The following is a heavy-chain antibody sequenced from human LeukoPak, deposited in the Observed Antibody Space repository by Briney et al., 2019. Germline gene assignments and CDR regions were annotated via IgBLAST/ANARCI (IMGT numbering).Heavy chain of an antibody. CDR1: GYTFTSYY. J-gene: IGHJ4*02. CDR3: ARGGYEYSSSSGYYFDY. D-gene: IGHD6-6*01. Sequence: ASVKVSCKASGYTFTSYYMHWVRQAPGQGLEWMGIINPSGGSTSYAQKFQGRVTMTRDTSTSTVYMELSSLRSEDTAVCYCARGGYEYSSSSGYYFDYWGQGTLVTVSS. CDR2: INPSGGST. V-gene: IGHV1-46*01.